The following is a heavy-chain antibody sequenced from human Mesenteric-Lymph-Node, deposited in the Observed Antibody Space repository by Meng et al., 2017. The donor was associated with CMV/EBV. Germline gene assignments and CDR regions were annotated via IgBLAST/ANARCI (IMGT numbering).Heavy chain of an antibody. V-gene: IGHV3-7*01. Sequence: GESLKISCAASGFTFSSYWMSWVRQAPGKGLEWVANIKQDGSKKYYVDSVKGRFTISRDNTRNTLYLQMNTLRGEDTAVYYCAKDQMTSGGNSFDSWGQGTLVTVSS. CDR3: AKDQMTSGGNSFDS. D-gene: IGHD4-23*01. CDR1: GFTFSSYW. CDR2: IKQDGSKK. J-gene: IGHJ5*01.